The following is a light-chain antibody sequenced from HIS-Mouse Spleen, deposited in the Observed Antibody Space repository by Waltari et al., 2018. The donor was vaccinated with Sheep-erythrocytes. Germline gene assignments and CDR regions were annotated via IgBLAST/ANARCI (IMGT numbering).Light chain of an antibody. CDR2: EVS. CDR3: SSYTSSSTPCVV. Sequence: QSALTQPASVSGSPGQSITISCTGTSSDVGGYNYVSWYQQHPGKAPKLMIYEVSNRPSGVSHRFSGSKSGNTASLTISGLQAEDEADYYCSSYTSSSTPCVVFGGGTKLTVL. J-gene: IGLJ2*01. V-gene: IGLV2-14*01. CDR1: SSDVGGYNY.